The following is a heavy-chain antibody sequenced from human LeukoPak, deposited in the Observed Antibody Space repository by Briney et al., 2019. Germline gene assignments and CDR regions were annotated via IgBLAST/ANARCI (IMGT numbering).Heavy chain of an antibody. CDR3: ARAPYDFWSGYQINWFDP. D-gene: IGHD3-3*01. V-gene: IGHV4-31*03. CDR1: GGSISSGGYY. Sequence: SETLSLTCTVPGGSISSGGYYWSWIRQHPGKGLEWIGYIYYSGSTYYNPSLKSRVTISVDTSKNQFSLKLSSVTAADTAVYYCARAPYDFWSGYQINWFDPWGQGTLVTVSS. CDR2: IYYSGST. J-gene: IGHJ5*02.